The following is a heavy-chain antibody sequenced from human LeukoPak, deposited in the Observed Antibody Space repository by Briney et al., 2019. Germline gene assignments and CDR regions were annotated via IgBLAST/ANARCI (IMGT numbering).Heavy chain of an antibody. Sequence: NTSETLYLTYSYFGDPISNNFYYWGWIRQTPGKGLAWIASIDYTGTTYYNPSFKRRVSISMDTSKNQFSLKLTSVTAADTAVYYCARVSPLTYDILTGYYYGFDPWGQGTLVTVSS. D-gene: IGHD3-9*01. CDR2: IDYTGTT. CDR1: GDPISNNFYY. CDR3: ARVSPLTYDILTGYYYGFDP. V-gene: IGHV4-39*07. J-gene: IGHJ5*02.